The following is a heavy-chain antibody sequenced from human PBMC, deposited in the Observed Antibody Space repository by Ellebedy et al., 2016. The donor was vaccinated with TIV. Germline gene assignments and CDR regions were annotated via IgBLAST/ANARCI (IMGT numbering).Heavy chain of an antibody. D-gene: IGHD5-12*01. Sequence: GESLKISXKGSGYSFTSYWISWVRQMPGKGLEWMGRIDPSDSYTNYSPSFQGHVTISADKSISTAYLQWSSLKASDTAMYYCAGHVDPYVLGGMDVWGQGTTVTVSS. CDR2: IDPSDSYT. V-gene: IGHV5-10-1*01. CDR3: AGHVDPYVLGGMDV. J-gene: IGHJ6*02. CDR1: GYSFTSYW.